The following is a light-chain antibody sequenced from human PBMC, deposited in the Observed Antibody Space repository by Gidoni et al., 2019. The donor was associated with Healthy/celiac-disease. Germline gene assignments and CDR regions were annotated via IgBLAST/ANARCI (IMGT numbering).Light chain of an antibody. J-gene: IGLJ2*01. CDR1: SNDVGGYNY. CDR3: SSYTSSSTLWV. CDR2: DVS. Sequence: QSALTQPASVSGSPGESLTISCTGTSNDVGGYNYVSWYQQHPGKAPKLMIYDVSNRPSGVSNRFSGSKSGNTASLTISGLQAEDEADYYCSSYTSSSTLWVFGGGTKLTVL. V-gene: IGLV2-14*01.